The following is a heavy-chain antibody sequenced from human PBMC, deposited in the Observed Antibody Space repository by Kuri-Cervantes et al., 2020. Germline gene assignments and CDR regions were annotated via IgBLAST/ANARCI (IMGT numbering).Heavy chain of an antibody. CDR1: GGSISSSNW. CDR3: AREAGIAAGGPVDH. CDR2: IYHSGSI. D-gene: IGHD6-13*01. Sequence: SETLSLTCGVSGGSISSSNWWRWVRQPPGKGLEWVGEIYHSGSINYNPSLKSRVTTSVDKSKNQFSLQLSSVTAADTAMYYCAREAGIAAGGPVDHWGQGTLVTVSS. J-gene: IGHJ4*02. V-gene: IGHV4-4*02.